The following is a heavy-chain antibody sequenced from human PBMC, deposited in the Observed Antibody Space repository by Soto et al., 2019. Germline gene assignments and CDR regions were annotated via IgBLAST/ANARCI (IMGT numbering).Heavy chain of an antibody. D-gene: IGHD5-18*01. CDR1: GGTFSSYA. CDR3: ARDHVKGLWSCGDDSYGMDV. V-gene: IGHV1-69*01. Sequence: QVQLVQSGAEVKKPGSSVKVSCKASGGTFSSYAISWVRQAPGQGLEWMGGIIPIFGTANYAQKFQGRVTITADESTSTAYMELSSLRSEDTAVYYCARDHVKGLWSCGDDSYGMDVWGQGTTVTVSS. CDR2: IIPIFGTA. J-gene: IGHJ6*02.